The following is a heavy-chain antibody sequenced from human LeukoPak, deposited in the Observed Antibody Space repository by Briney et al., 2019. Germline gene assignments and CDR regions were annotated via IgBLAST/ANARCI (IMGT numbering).Heavy chain of an antibody. Sequence: EASVKVSCKASGYTFTSYDINWVRQATGQGLEWMGWMNPNSGNTGYAQKFQGRVTMTRNTSISTAYMELSSLRSEDTAVYYCARGSPYYYDSSGYAPDAFDIWGQGTMVTVSS. D-gene: IGHD3-22*01. V-gene: IGHV1-8*01. J-gene: IGHJ3*02. CDR3: ARGSPYYYDSSGYAPDAFDI. CDR2: MNPNSGNT. CDR1: GYTFTSYD.